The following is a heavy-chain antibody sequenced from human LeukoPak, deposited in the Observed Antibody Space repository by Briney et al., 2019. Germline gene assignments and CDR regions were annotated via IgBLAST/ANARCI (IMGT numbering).Heavy chain of an antibody. V-gene: IGHV3-48*04. Sequence: PGGSLRLSCAASGFTFSNYGMHWVRQAPGKGLEWISYITGDSSTIYYADSVKGRFTISRDNAKNSLYLQMNSLRAEDTAVYYCARDGRDSSGYYGLDYWGQGTLVTVSS. CDR3: ARDGRDSSGYYGLDY. J-gene: IGHJ4*02. D-gene: IGHD3-22*01. CDR2: ITGDSSTI. CDR1: GFTFSNYG.